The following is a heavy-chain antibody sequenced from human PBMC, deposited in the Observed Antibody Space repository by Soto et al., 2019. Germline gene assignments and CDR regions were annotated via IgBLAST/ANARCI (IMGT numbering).Heavy chain of an antibody. CDR1: GFTFSSYS. Sequence: EVQLVESGGGLVKPGGSLRLSCAASGFTFSSYSMNWVRQAPGKGLEWVSSISSSSSYIYYADSVKGRFTISRDNAKNSLYLQMNSLRAEDTAVYYCVRARGELDYYGSGSYYYYYGMDVWGQGTTVTVSS. CDR2: ISSSSSYI. J-gene: IGHJ6*02. V-gene: IGHV3-21*01. CDR3: VRARGELDYYGSGSYYYYYGMDV. D-gene: IGHD3-10*01.